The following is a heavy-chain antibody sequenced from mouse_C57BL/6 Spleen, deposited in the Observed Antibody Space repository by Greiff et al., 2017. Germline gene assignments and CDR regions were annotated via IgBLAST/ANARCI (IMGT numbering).Heavy chain of an antibody. CDR2: IYPGDGDT. J-gene: IGHJ2*01. CDR1: GYAFSSSW. D-gene: IGHD1-1*01. Sequence: QVQLQQSGPELVKPGASVKISCKASGYAFSSSWMNWVKQRPGKGLEWIGRIYPGDGDTNYNGKFKGKATLTADKSSSTAYMQLSSLTSEDSAVXFCARDYGSHYFDYWGQGTTLTVSS. V-gene: IGHV1-82*01. CDR3: ARDYGSHYFDY.